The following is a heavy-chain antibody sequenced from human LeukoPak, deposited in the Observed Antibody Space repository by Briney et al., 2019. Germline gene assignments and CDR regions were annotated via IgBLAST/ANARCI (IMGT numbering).Heavy chain of an antibody. CDR1: GGTFSSYA. CDR2: NNPSDGDR. J-gene: IGHJ4*02. Sequence: ASVKVSCKASGGTFSSYAISWVRQAPGQGLEWVGINNPSDGDRRNAQKFQGRVTMTRDTSTSTVYMELSSLRSEDTAVYYCAKDSGSYSADYWGQGTLVTVSS. V-gene: IGHV1-46*01. D-gene: IGHD3-10*01. CDR3: AKDSGSYSADY.